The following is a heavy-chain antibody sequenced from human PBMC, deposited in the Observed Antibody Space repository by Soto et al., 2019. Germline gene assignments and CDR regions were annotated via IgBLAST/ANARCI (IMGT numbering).Heavy chain of an antibody. J-gene: IGHJ4*02. Sequence: QLQLQESGPGLVKPSETLSLTCTVSGGSIRSSSYYWGWIRQSPGRGLEWIGNIYYSGNTYYNSSLKSRVTISIDTSKNQFSLKLSPVTAADTAVYYCATLPDWGSGSNWGQGTLVTVSS. CDR3: ATLPDWGSGSN. D-gene: IGHD3-10*01. CDR2: IYYSGNT. CDR1: GGSIRSSSYY. V-gene: IGHV4-39*01.